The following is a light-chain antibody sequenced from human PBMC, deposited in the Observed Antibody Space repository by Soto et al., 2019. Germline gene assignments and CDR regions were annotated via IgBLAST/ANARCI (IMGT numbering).Light chain of an antibody. CDR1: QSVSSY. CDR3: QQRSTWPPWT. V-gene: IGKV3-11*01. Sequence: EIVLTPSPATLSLSPGERTTLSCRASQSVSSYLAWYQQKPGQAPRLLIYDASNRATGIPARFSGSGSGTDFTLTISSLEPEDFSVYYCQQRSTWPPWTFGQGTQV. CDR2: DAS. J-gene: IGKJ1*01.